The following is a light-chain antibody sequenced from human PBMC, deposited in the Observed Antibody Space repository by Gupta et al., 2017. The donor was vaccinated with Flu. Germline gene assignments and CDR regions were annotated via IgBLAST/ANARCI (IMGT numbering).Light chain of an antibody. V-gene: IGKV1-39*01. J-gene: IGKJ2*01. Sequence: PSSLSASVGDRVTITCRASQSISSYLNWYQQKPGKAPKLLIYAASSLQSGVPSRFSGSGSGTDFTLTISSLQPEDFATYYCQQSYSTPLTCGQGTKLEIK. CDR2: AAS. CDR3: QQSYSTPLT. CDR1: QSISSY.